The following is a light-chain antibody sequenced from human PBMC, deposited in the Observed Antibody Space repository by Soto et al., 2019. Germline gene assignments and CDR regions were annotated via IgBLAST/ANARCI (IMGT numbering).Light chain of an antibody. J-gene: IGKJ1*01. CDR1: QGISSY. Sequence: IQRAQTKSSLSASTRDRVTITCGASQGISSYLAWYQQKPGKPPKVLIYGASNLQSGVPPRFSGSGSGTDFTLAISSLQPEDSATYYCLQDINYPWTFGQGTKV. V-gene: IGKV1-6*01. CDR3: LQDINYPWT. CDR2: GAS.